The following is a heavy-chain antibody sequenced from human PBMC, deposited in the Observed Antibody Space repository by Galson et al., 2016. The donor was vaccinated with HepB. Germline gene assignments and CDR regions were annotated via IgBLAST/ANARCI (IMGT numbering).Heavy chain of an antibody. D-gene: IGHD1/OR15-1a*01. Sequence: CAISGDSVSSNSAAWNWIRQSPSRGLEWLGRTYYRSKWYNDYAVSVKSRIIVNPDTSKNQFSLPLNSVTPEDTAVYYCVEQRKGAPYGMDVWGQGTTVTVSS. J-gene: IGHJ6*02. CDR1: GDSVSSNSAA. CDR2: TYYRSKWYN. CDR3: VEQRKGAPYGMDV. V-gene: IGHV6-1*01.